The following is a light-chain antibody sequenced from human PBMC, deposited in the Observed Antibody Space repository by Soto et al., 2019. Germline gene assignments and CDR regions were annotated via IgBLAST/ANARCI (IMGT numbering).Light chain of an antibody. V-gene: IGKV3-11*01. Sequence: EIVLTQSPATLSLSPGERATLSCRASQSVSSYLAWYQQKPGRAPRLLISDASNRATGIPARFSGSGSGTDFTLTISSLEPEDFAVYYCQQRSNWPPYTFGQGTKLEIK. CDR1: QSVSSY. J-gene: IGKJ2*01. CDR3: QQRSNWPPYT. CDR2: DAS.